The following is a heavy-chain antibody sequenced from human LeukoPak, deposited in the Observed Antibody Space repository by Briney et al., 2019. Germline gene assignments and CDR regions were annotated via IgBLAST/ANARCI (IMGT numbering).Heavy chain of an antibody. V-gene: IGHV4-4*07. CDR1: GGSISSYY. D-gene: IGHD1-1*01. CDR3: ASSPPRTGAFDI. J-gene: IGHJ3*02. Sequence: SETLSLTCTVSGGSISSYYWSWIRQPAGKGLEWIGRIYTSGSTNYNPSLKSRVTMSVDTSKNQFSLKLSSVTAADTAAYYCASSPPRTGAFDIWGQGTMVTVSS. CDR2: IYTSGST.